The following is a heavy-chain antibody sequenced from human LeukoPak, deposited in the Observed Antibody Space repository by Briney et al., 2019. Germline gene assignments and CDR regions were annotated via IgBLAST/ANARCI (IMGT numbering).Heavy chain of an antibody. V-gene: IGHV4-4*09. D-gene: IGHD4-11*01. CDR2: VYTSGST. CDR1: GGSISGGY. J-gene: IGHJ4*02. CDR3: AKSYFDYSTYFSYYFNL. Sequence: PSETLSLTCTVSGGSISGGYWSWIRQPPGRGLEWIGYVYTSGSTNYNPSLKSRVTISVDTSKSQFALKLSSVTAADTAVYYCAKSYFDYSTYFSYYFNLWGQGALVTVSS.